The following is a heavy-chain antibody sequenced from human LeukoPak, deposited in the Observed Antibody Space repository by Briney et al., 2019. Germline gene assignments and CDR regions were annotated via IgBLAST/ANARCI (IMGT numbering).Heavy chain of an antibody. CDR3: AKSDCSSTSCYVRDY. D-gene: IGHD2-2*01. Sequence: GGSLRLSCAASGFTFSSYAMSWVRQAPGKGLEWVSAISGSGGSTYYADSVKGRFTISRDNSKNTLYLQMNSLRAEDTAVYYCAKSDCSSTSCYVRDYWGQGTLVTVSS. J-gene: IGHJ4*02. V-gene: IGHV3-23*01. CDR1: GFTFSSYA. CDR2: ISGSGGST.